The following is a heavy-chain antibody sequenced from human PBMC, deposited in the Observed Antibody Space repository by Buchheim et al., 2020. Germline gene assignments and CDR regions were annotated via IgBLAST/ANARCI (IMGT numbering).Heavy chain of an antibody. Sequence: EVQLLQSGGDLVHPGGSLRLSCAASGFTFSSSAMNWVRQGPGTGLEWIAYISSRTTTLYYADSVEGRFTVSSDHDRNSLSLQMDSLRDEDTAVYYCARDRLGGGFWGQGTL. J-gene: IGHJ4*02. CDR2: ISSRTTTL. D-gene: IGHD6-25*01. CDR3: ARDRLGGGF. CDR1: GFTFSSSA. V-gene: IGHV3-48*02.